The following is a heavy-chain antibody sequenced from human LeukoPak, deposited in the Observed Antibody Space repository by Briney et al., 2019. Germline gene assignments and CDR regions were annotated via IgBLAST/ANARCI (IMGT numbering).Heavy chain of an antibody. V-gene: IGHV4-59*12. J-gene: IGHJ4*02. Sequence: SETLSLTCTVSGGSINNYYWSWIRQPPGKGLECIGYIYYSGSTNYNPSLTSRVTMSVDTSKNQFSLKLSSVTAADTAVYYCARGSPPDYCSSTSCYDDYWGQGTLVTVSS. CDR1: GGSINNYY. D-gene: IGHD2-2*01. CDR3: ARGSPPDYCSSTSCYDDY. CDR2: IYYSGST.